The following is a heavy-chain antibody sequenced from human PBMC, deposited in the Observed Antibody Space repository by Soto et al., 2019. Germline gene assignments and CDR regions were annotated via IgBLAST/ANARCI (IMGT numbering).Heavy chain of an antibody. Sequence: QVQLVQSGAEVKKPGSSVKVSCKASGGTFSSYTISWVRQAPGQGLEWMGRIIPILGIANYAQKFQGRVTSTADESTSTADMELSSLRSEDTAVYYCVSGSESNNWFDPWRQGTLVTVSS. CDR2: IIPILGIA. CDR3: VSGSESNNWFDP. V-gene: IGHV1-69*02. D-gene: IGHD6-6*01. CDR1: GGTFSSYT. J-gene: IGHJ5*02.